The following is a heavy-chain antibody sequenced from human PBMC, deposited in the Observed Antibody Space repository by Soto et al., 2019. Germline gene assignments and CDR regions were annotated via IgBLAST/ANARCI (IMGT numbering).Heavy chain of an antibody. J-gene: IGHJ4*02. CDR2: ITPMIGTT. CDR1: AGTFYTYA. D-gene: IGHD3-10*01. V-gene: IGHV1-69*01. CDR3: ARDVSVMTSVFGF. Sequence: QLHLVHSGAAVQRPGSSVRVSCRASAGTFYTYAFTWVRQAPGQGLEWMGGITPMIGTTKYAQQFHGRVTFSADESASTAYMELSNMRSADTAVYYCARDVSVMTSVFGFWGQGTLITVSS.